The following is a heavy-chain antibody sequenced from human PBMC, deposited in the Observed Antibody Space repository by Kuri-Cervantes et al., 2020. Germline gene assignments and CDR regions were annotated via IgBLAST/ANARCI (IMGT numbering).Heavy chain of an antibody. CDR1: GFTFSSYW. V-gene: IGHV3-43*01. J-gene: IGHJ6*02. CDR3: AKDNYYGSGMVGYYGMDV. Sequence: GESLKISCAASGFTFSSYWMHWVRQAPGKGLEWVSLISWDGGSTYYADSVKGRFTISRDNSKNSLYLQMNSLRTEDTALYYCAKDNYYGSGMVGYYGMDVWGQGTTVTVSS. CDR2: ISWDGGST. D-gene: IGHD3-10*01.